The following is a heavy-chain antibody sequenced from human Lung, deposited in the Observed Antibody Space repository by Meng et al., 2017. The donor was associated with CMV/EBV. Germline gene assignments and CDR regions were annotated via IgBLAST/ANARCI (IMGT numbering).Heavy chain of an antibody. CDR2: IYHSGST. CDR3: ARADKVRFDY. J-gene: IGHJ4*02. CDR1: GVSMSSTNW. V-gene: IGHV4-4*02. Sequence: QVPVAESGPGLVSPSGTRSLTRDVSGVSMSSTNWWSWVRQPPGKGLEWIGEIYHSGSTNYNPSLKSRVSISVDKSKNQFSLKLSSVTAADTAVYYCARADKVRFDYWGQGTLVTVSS.